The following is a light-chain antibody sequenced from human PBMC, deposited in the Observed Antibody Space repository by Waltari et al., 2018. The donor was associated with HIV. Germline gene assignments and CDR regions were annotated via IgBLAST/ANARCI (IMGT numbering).Light chain of an antibody. CDR2: GKN. V-gene: IGLV3-19*01. CDR1: SLSSYY. Sequence: SSELTQDPAVSVALGQTVRITCQGDSLSSYYASWYQQKPGQAPVLVIYGKNNRPSGIPDRFSGSRSGNTASLTITGAQAEDEADYYCNSRDSSGNLYVFGTGTKVTVL. CDR3: NSRDSSGNLYV. J-gene: IGLJ1*01.